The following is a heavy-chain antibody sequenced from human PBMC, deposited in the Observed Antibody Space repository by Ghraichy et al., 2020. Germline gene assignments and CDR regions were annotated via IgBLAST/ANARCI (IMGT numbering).Heavy chain of an antibody. J-gene: IGHJ4*02. CDR1: GFTFSSYA. D-gene: IGHD6-19*01. CDR2: ISGSGGST. Sequence: GESLNISCAASGFTFSSYAMSWVRQAPGKGLEWVSAISGSGGSTYYADSVKGRFTISRDNSKNTLYLQMNSLRAEDTAVYYCATNGVWGSSGWYGRSHPDHFDYWGQGTLVTVSS. CDR3: ATNGVWGSSGWYGRSHPDHFDY. V-gene: IGHV3-23*01.